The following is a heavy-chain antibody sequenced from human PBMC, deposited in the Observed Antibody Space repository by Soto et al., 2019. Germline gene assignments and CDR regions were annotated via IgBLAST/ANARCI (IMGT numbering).Heavy chain of an antibody. D-gene: IGHD5-12*01. CDR3: ARDGYNYESTKCCGMDV. CDR1: GGTFSSYA. CDR2: IIPIFGTA. Sequence: QVQLVQSGAEVKKPGSSVKVSCKASGGTFSSYAISWVRQAPGQGLEWMGGIIPIFGTANYAQKFQGRVTITADESTSTAYMELSSLRSEDTAVYYCARDGYNYESTKCCGMDVWGQGTTVTVSS. J-gene: IGHJ6*02. V-gene: IGHV1-69*12.